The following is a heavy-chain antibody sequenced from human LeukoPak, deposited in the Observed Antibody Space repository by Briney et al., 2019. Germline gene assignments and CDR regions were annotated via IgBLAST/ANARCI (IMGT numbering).Heavy chain of an antibody. D-gene: IGHD5-24*01. CDR1: GGSVSSGSYY. J-gene: IGHJ4*02. V-gene: IGHV4-61*01. CDR2: IYYSGST. CDR3: TRDPEMATILFEY. Sequence: SETLSLTCTVSGGSVSSGSYYWSWIRQPPGKGLEWIGYIYYSGSTNYNPSLKSRVTISVDTSKNQFSLKLSSVTAADTAVYYCTRDPEMATILFEYWGQGTLVTVSS.